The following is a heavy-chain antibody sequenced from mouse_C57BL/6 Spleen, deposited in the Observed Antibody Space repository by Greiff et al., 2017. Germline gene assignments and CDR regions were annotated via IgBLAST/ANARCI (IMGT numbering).Heavy chain of an antibody. D-gene: IGHD2-4*01. CDR1: GYTFTDYE. V-gene: IGHV1-15*01. J-gene: IGHJ3*01. CDR3: SINEDYEGAWFAY. CDR2: IDPETGGT. Sequence: QVQLQQSGAELVRPGASVTLSCKASGYTFTDYEMHWVKQTPVHGLEWIGAIDPETGGTAYNQKFKGKAILTADKSSSTAYMELRSLQSEDSAVYYCSINEDYEGAWFAYWGQGTLVTVSA.